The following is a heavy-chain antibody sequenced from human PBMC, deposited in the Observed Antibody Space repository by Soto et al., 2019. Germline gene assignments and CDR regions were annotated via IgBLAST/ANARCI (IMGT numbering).Heavy chain of an antibody. CDR2: ISYDGSNK. CDR1: GFTFSSYA. CDR3: ARDPTVYGSGWQNAGLKSYYYGMDV. Sequence: QVQLVESGGGVVQPGRSLRLSCAASGFTFSSYAMHWVRQAPGKGLEWVAVISYDGSNKYYADSVKGRFTISRDNSKNILYQQKSSLRAEDTAVYSCARDPTVYGSGWQNAGLKSYYYGMDVWGQGTTVTFSS. D-gene: IGHD6-19*01. V-gene: IGHV3-30-3*01. J-gene: IGHJ6*02.